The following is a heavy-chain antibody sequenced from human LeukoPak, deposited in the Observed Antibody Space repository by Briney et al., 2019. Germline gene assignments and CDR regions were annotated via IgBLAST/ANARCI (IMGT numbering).Heavy chain of an antibody. J-gene: IGHJ4*02. CDR2: IYTSGST. CDR3: ARLSWIVATIFY. Sequence: MTSETLSLTCTVSGGSISSGSYYWSWIRQPAGKGLEWIGRIYTSGSTNYNPSLKSRVTISVDTSKNQFSLKLSSVTAADTAVYYCARLSWIVATIFYWGQGTLVTVSS. D-gene: IGHD5-12*01. CDR1: GGSISSGSYY. V-gene: IGHV4-61*02.